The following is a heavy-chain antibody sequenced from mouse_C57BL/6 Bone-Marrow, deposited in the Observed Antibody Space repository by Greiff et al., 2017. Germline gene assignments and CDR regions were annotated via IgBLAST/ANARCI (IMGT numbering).Heavy chain of an antibody. CDR2: IYPGSGST. V-gene: IGHV1-55*01. CDR3: ARDYGSTDWYFDV. J-gene: IGHJ1*03. Sequence: VQLQQPGAELVKPGASVKMSCKASGYTFTSYWITWVKQRPGQGLEWIGDIYPGSGSTNYNEKFKSKATLTVDTSSSTAYMQLISLTSEDSAVYYCARDYGSTDWYFDVWGTGTTVTVSS. CDR1: GYTFTSYW. D-gene: IGHD1-1*01.